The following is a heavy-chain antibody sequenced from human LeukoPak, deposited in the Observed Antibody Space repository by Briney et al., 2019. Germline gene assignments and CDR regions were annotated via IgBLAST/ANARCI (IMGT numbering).Heavy chain of an antibody. Sequence: SETLSLTCAVYGESFTTYYWSWIRQPPGKGLEWIGYIYYSGSTNYNPSLKSRVTISVDTSKNQFSLQLNSVTPEDTAVYYCARENWNYGCVNWFDPWGQGTLVTVSS. J-gene: IGHJ5*02. CDR2: IYYSGST. D-gene: IGHD1-7*01. CDR3: ARENWNYGCVNWFDP. V-gene: IGHV4-59*12. CDR1: GESFTTYY.